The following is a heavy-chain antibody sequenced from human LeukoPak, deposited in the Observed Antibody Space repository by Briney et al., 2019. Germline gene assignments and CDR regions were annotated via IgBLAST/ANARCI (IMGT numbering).Heavy chain of an antibody. V-gene: IGHV3-33*01. CDR2: IWYDGSNK. J-gene: IGHJ4*02. CDR3: ARVSSSSGWYVGFDY. D-gene: IGHD6-19*01. CDR1: GFTFSRFG. Sequence: GGSLRLSCAASGFTFSRFGMHWVRQAPGKGLEWVAVIWYDGSNKYYADSVKGRFTISRDNSKNTLYLEMNSLRAEDTAVYYCARVSSSSGWYVGFDYWGQGTLVTVSS.